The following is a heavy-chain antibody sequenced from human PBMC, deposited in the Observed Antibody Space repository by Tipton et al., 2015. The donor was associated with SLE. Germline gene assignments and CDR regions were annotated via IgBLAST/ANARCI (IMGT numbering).Heavy chain of an antibody. CDR3: AKGYGMDV. V-gene: IGHV4-59*01. Sequence: TLSLTCTVSGVSISSYYWSWIRQPPGKGLEWIGYIYYSGSTNYNPSLMSRVTISVDTSKNQFSLKLSSVTAADTAVYYCAKGYGMDVWGQGTTVIVSS. CDR1: GVSISSYY. J-gene: IGHJ6*02. CDR2: IYYSGST.